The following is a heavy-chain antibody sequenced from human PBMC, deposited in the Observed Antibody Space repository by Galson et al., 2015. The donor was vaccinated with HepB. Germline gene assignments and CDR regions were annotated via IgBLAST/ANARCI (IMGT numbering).Heavy chain of an antibody. V-gene: IGHV4-61*02. D-gene: IGHD6-19*01. J-gene: IGHJ4*02. Sequence: TLSLTCTVSGGSISSGSYYWSWIRQPAGKGLEWIGRIYTSGSTNYNPSLKSRVTMSVDTSKNQFSLKLSSVTAADTAVYYCARSGSAGVDYWGQGTLVTVSS. CDR2: IYTSGST. CDR1: GGSISSGSYY. CDR3: ARSGSAGVDY.